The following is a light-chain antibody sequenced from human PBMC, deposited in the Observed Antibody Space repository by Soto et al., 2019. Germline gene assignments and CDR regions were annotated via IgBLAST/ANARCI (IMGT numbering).Light chain of an antibody. CDR3: HQHYNWWT. CDR1: QSVSSN. CDR2: GAS. Sequence: EIVMTQSPVTLSVSPGERATLSCRASQSVSSNLAWYQQKPGQAPRLLIYGASTRATGIPARFSGSGSGTEFTLTISSLQSEDFAVDDCHQHYNWWTFGQGTKVDIK. V-gene: IGKV3-15*01. J-gene: IGKJ1*01.